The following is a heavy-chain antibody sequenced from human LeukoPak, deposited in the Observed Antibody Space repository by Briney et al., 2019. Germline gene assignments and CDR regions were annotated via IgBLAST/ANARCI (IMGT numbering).Heavy chain of an antibody. J-gene: IGHJ4*02. CDR3: AIDLLSTRG. V-gene: IGHV3-7*01. CDR2: IKEDGGEK. Sequence: GFTXXXSWMSWVRQAPGKGLEWVANIKEDGGEKYYVDSVKGRFTISRDNAKNSLYLQMNSLRVEDTAIYYCAIDLLSTRGWGQGTLVTVSS. D-gene: IGHD5/OR15-5a*01. CDR1: GFTXXXSW.